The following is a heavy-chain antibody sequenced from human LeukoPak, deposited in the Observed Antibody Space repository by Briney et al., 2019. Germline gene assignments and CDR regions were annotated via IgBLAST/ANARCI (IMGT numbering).Heavy chain of an antibody. CDR3: ARHIDSSHYPFDY. D-gene: IGHD6-13*01. J-gene: IGHJ4*02. CDR1: GYTFSSYV. V-gene: IGHV3-23*01. Sequence: GGSLRLSCAASGYTFSSYVMRWVRQATGKGLEWVSSISGRGGSTFYADPVKGRFTISRDISTNIVYLQMDSLRVDDTAVYYCARHIDSSHYPFDYWGQGTLVTVSS. CDR2: ISGRGGST.